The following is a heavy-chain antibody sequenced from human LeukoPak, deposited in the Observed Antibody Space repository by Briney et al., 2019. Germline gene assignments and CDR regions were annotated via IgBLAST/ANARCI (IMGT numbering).Heavy chain of an antibody. J-gene: IGHJ3*02. CDR1: GYTFTGYY. Sequence: GASVKVSCKASGYTFTGYYMHWVRQAPGQGLEWMGRINPNSGGTNYAQKFQGRVTMTRDTSISTAYMELSRLRSDDTAVYYCARDSDYDSSGPTFDIWGQGTMVTVSS. V-gene: IGHV1-2*06. D-gene: IGHD3-22*01. CDR2: INPNSGGT. CDR3: ARDSDYDSSGPTFDI.